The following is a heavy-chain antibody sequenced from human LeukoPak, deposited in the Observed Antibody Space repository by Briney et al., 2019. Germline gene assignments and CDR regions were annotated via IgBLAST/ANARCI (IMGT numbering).Heavy chain of an antibody. V-gene: IGHV3-7*01. J-gene: IGHJ3*02. CDR2: IKKDGSEK. CDR3: ARAGGGSSGWLGAFDI. CDR1: GFTFSSHW. Sequence: GGSLRLSCAASGFTFSSHWMSWVRQAPGKGLEWVANIKKDGSEKYYVDAVKGRFTISRDNAKTSLYLQMNSLRAEDTAVYYCARAGGGSSGWLGAFDIWGQGTMVTVSS. D-gene: IGHD6-19*01.